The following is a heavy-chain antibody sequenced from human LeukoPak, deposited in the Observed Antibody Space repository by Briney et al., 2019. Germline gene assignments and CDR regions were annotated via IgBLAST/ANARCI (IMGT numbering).Heavy chain of an antibody. D-gene: IGHD2-2*01. CDR1: GFSFRSYS. Sequence: PGGSLRLSCAASGFSFRSYSMNWVRQAPGKGLEWVSAISGSGGSTYYADSVKGRFTISRDNSKNTLYLQMNSLRAEDTAVYYCAKGWKAVVPAASYGFDYWGQGTLVTVSS. CDR3: AKGWKAVVPAASYGFDY. V-gene: IGHV3-23*01. J-gene: IGHJ4*02. CDR2: ISGSGGST.